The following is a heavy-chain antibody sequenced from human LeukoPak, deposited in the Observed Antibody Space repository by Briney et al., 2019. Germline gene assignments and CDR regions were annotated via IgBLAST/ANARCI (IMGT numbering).Heavy chain of an antibody. J-gene: IGHJ4*02. D-gene: IGHD3-3*01. CDR3: AKGPDDFWSGYPSYFDY. CDR1: GFTFSSYG. CDR2: IRYDGSNK. Sequence: GGSLRLSCAASGFTFSSYGMHWVRQAPGKGLEWVAFIRYDGSNKYYADSVKGRFTISRDNSKNTLYLQMNSLRAEDTAVHYCAKGPDDFWSGYPSYFDYWGQGTLVTVSS. V-gene: IGHV3-30*02.